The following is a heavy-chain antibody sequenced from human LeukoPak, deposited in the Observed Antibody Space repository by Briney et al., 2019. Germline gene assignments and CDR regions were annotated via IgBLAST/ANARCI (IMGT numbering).Heavy chain of an antibody. V-gene: IGHV1-46*01. Sequence: ASVKVSCKASGYTFTSYYMHWVRQAPGQGLEWMGIINPSGGSTSYAQKFQGRVTMTRDTSTSTVYMELSSLRSEDTAVYYCASGVDTDMADSFFFDYWGQGTLVTVSS. CDR3: ASGVDTDMADSFFFDY. CDR1: GYTFTSYY. CDR2: INPSGGST. D-gene: IGHD5-18*01. J-gene: IGHJ4*02.